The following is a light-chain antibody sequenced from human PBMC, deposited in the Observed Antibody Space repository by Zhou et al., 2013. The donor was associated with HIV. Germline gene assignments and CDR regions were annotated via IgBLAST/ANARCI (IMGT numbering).Light chain of an antibody. V-gene: IGKV3-20*01. CDR2: AAS. CDR1: QSVHNNY. J-gene: IGKJ5*01. CDR3: QQYSTHPIT. Sequence: EIVLTQSPGTLSLSPGERATLSCRASQSVHNNYVAWYQQKAGQAPRLLIFAASTRATGIPDRFSGSVSGTDFNLTVSRLQSDDSATYYCQQYSTHPITFGPGDTTGD.